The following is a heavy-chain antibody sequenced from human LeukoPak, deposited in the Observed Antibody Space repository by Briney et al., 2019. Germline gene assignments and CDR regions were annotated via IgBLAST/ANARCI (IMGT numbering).Heavy chain of an antibody. Sequence: GESLKISCKASGYTFNNYWIGWVRQVPGRGLEWMGMRYPDGSASTYHPSFEGRVTISADQSVTTAYLEWNSLKASDTALYYRVRQGLQSGTYPAYWGPGTLVTVSS. V-gene: IGHV5-51*01. CDR3: VRQGLQSGTYPAY. CDR2: RYPDGSAS. J-gene: IGHJ4*02. CDR1: GYTFNNYW. D-gene: IGHD1-26*01.